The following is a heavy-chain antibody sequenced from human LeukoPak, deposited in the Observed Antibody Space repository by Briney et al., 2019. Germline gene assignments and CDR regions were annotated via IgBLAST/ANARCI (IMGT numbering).Heavy chain of an antibody. J-gene: IGHJ4*02. CDR3: ARHVVAMGFDY. CDR1: AFTFSSYS. V-gene: IGHV3-21*01. Sequence: GGSLRLSCAASAFTFSSYSMNWVRQAPGKGLEWVSSITSSSSYIYYADSVKGRFTISRDNAKNSLYLQMNRLRAEDTAVYYCARHVVAMGFDYWGQGTLVTVSS. CDR2: ITSSSSYI. D-gene: IGHD3-22*01.